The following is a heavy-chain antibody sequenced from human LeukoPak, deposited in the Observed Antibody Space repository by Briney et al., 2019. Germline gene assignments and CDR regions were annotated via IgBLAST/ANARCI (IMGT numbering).Heavy chain of an antibody. CDR3: ARGIDSSGYLEYFQH. CDR2: IIPIFGTA. Sequence: GASVKVSCKASGGTFSSYAISWVRQAPGQGLEWMGGIIPIFGTANYAQKFQGRVTITADKSTSTAYMELSSLRSEDTAVYYCARGIDSSGYLEYFQHWGQGTLVTVSS. V-gene: IGHV1-69*06. CDR1: GGTFSSYA. D-gene: IGHD3-22*01. J-gene: IGHJ1*01.